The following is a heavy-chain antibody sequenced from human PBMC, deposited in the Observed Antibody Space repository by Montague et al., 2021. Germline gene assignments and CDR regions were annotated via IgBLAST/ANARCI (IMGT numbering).Heavy chain of an antibody. D-gene: IGHD2-2*03. Sequence: DYATSVDGRISIEPDTSKNQFFLHLRSVTPEDTGVYYCVRDTGYAQDGFDAWGQGTLVTVSS. J-gene: IGHJ4*02. CDR3: VRDTGYAQDGFDA. V-gene: IGHV6-1*01.